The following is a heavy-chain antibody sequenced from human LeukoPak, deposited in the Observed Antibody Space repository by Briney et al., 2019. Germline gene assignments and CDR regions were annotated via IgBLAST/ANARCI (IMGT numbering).Heavy chain of an antibody. V-gene: IGHV3-74*01. CDR2: INSDGSST. CDR3: ARGVMTTVTTCDY. CDR1: GFTFTSYW. Sequence: PGGSLRFSCGASGFTFTSYWIHWLRQAPGKGLVWVSGINSDGSSTSYADSVKLLFTISRDNAKNTLYLQMNSRRAEDTAVYYCARGVMTTVTTCDYWGRGTLVTVSS. J-gene: IGHJ4*02. D-gene: IGHD4-17*01.